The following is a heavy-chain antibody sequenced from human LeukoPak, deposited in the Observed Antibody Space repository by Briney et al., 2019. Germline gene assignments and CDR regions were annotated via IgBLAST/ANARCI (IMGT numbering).Heavy chain of an antibody. J-gene: IGHJ6*03. CDR2: IIPIFGTA. CDR3: ARSGSYYKLYYYMDV. D-gene: IGHD3-10*01. V-gene: IGHV1-69*06. CDR1: GGTFSSYA. Sequence: SVKVSCKASGGTFSSYAISWVRPAPGQGLEWMGRIIPIFGTANYAQKFQGRVTITADKSTSTAYMELSSLRSEDTAVYYCARSGSYYKLYYYMDVWGKGTTVTVSS.